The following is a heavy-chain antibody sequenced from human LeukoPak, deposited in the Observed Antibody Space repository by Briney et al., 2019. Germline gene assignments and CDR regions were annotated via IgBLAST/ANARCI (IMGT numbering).Heavy chain of an antibody. CDR3: ARGRTYYYDTSGYYPSIYYGMDV. J-gene: IGHJ6*02. CDR2: INHGEST. Sequence: KPSETLSLTCAVSGGSFSGYYWYWIRQPPGKGLEWIGEINHGESTNYNPSLKSRATLSVDTSKNQLSLKLTSVTAADTAVYYCARGRTYYYDTSGYYPSIYYGMDVWGQGTTVIVSS. V-gene: IGHV4-34*01. D-gene: IGHD3-22*01. CDR1: GGSFSGYY.